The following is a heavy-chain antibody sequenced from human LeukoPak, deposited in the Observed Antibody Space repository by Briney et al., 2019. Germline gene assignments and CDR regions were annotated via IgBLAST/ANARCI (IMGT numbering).Heavy chain of an antibody. V-gene: IGHV3-53*04. CDR1: GFTVSSNY. CDR2: IYSGGST. CDR3: AKDLGYSSSEDAFDI. J-gene: IGHJ3*02. Sequence: PGGSLRLSCAASGFTVSSNYMSWVRQAPGKGLEWVSVIYSGGSTYYADSVKGRFTISRHNSKNTLYLQMNSLRAEDTAVYYCAKDLGYSSSEDAFDIWGQGTMVTVSS. D-gene: IGHD6-6*01.